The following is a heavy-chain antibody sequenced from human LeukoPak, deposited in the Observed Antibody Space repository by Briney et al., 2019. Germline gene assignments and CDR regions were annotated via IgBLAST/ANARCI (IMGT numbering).Heavy chain of an antibody. J-gene: IGHJ4*02. CDR3: ARLKSPSYGASNFDY. D-gene: IGHD3-16*01. V-gene: IGHV4-38-2*02. Sequence: SETLSLTCTVSAYSITYGHQWGWIRQSPGRGLEWIGHIYYGGSTSYNPSLKSRVTLSVDTSENQFSLNLTSVTAADTAVYYCARLKSPSYGASNFDYWGQGTLVTVSS. CDR2: IYYGGST. CDR1: AYSITYGHQ.